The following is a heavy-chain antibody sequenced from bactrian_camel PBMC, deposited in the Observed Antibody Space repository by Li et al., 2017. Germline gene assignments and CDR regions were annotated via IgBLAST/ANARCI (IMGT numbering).Heavy chain of an antibody. CDR2: INGRGNT. CDR1: GLTFSRYA. Sequence: DVQLVESGGDLVQPGGSLILSCAASGLTFSRYAMTWVRQAPGKGLEWVTAINGRGNTYYADSVKGRFTISRDNAKNTVYLQMNSQKPEDTALYYCSVATTSGTFNYWGQGTQVTVS. V-gene: IGHV3S40*01. D-gene: IGHD5*01. J-gene: IGHJ4*01. CDR3: SVATTSGTFNY.